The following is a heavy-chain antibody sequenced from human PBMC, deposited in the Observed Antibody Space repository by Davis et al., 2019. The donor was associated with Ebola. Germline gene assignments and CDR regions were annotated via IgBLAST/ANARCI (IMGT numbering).Heavy chain of an antibody. D-gene: IGHD2-15*01. V-gene: IGHV4-59*12. CDR1: GGSISSYY. J-gene: IGHJ6*03. Sequence: SETLSLTCTVSGGSISSYYWSWIRQPPGKGLEWIGYIYYSGSTNYNPSLKSRVTISVDTSKNQFSLKLSSVTAADTAVYYCARERGYSRGYYYYYMDVWGKGTTVTVSS. CDR3: ARERGYSRGYYYYYMDV. CDR2: IYYSGST.